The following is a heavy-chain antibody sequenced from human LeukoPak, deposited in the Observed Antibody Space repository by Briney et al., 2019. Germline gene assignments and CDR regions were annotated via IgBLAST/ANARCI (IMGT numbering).Heavy chain of an antibody. Sequence: GGSLRLSCAAPGFTFSSYAMSWVRQAPGKGLEWVSAISGSGGSTYYADSVKGRFTISRDNSKNTLYLQMNSLRAEDTAVYYCAKDLRGGGLLDFDYWGQGTLVTVSS. CDR2: ISGSGGST. CDR3: AKDLRGGGLLDFDY. J-gene: IGHJ4*02. D-gene: IGHD1-26*01. CDR1: GFTFSSYA. V-gene: IGHV3-23*01.